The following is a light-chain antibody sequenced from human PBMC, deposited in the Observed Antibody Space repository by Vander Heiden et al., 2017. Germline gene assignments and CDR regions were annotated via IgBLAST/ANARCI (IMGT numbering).Light chain of an antibody. V-gene: IGLV1-40*01. CDR2: GNN. Sequence: QSVLTPPPSVSGAPGQRVAISCTGSSSNIGAGYGVHWYQQLPGTAPKLLVYGNNNRPSGVPDRFFVSKSGTSASLAITGLQPEDESDYYCQSYDSSLRGYVFGTGTKVTVL. J-gene: IGLJ1*01. CDR1: SSNIGAGYG. CDR3: QSYDSSLRGYV.